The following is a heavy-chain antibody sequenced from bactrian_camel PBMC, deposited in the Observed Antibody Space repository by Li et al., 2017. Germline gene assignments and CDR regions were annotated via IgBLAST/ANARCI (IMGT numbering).Heavy chain of an antibody. CDR3: AADMGGGSTYSCNWNL. CDR2: IHRGGTIS. V-gene: IGHV3S31*01. Sequence: DVQLVESGGGSVQSGGSLRLSCAASGFTVSAYAMSWVRQAPGKGLEWISVIHRGGTISYYADSVKGRFTISRDNAKNTLYLQMNSLKSDDTGMYYCAADMGGGSTYSCNWNLWGQGTQVTVS. J-gene: IGHJ4*01. D-gene: IGHD3*01. CDR1: GFTVSAYA.